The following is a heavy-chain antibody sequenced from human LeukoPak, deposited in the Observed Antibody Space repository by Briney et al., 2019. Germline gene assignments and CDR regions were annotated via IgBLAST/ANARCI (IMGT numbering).Heavy chain of an antibody. CDR3: ARRTYFYDSSGYYFDY. J-gene: IGHJ4*02. CDR2: IFYSGST. CDR1: GRPISSYY. Sequence: NPSETLSLTCTVSGRPISSYYWSSIRQPPGEGLECIGYIFYSGSTNYNPSLKSRVTISVDTPKNQFSLKLSSVTAADTAVYYCARRTYFYDSSGYYFDYWGQGTLVTVSS. V-gene: IGHV4-59*01. D-gene: IGHD3-22*01.